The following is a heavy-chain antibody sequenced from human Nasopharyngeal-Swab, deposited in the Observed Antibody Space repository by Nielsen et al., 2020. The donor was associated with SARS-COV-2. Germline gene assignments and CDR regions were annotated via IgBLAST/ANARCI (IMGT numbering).Heavy chain of an antibody. J-gene: IGHJ6*02. CDR2: ISSSSSYI. CDR1: GFTFSSYS. D-gene: IGHD2-2*01. CDR3: ARGQYCSSTSCYARGYYYYYGMDV. V-gene: IGHV3-21*01. Sequence: GGSLRLFCAASGFTFSSYSMNWVRQAPGKGLEWVSSISSSSSYIYYADSVKGRFTIFRDNAKNSLYLQMNSLRAEDTAVYYCARGQYCSSTSCYARGYYYYYGMDVWGQGTTVTVSS.